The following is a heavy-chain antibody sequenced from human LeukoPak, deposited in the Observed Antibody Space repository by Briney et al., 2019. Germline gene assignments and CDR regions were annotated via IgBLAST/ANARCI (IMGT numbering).Heavy chain of an antibody. D-gene: IGHD3-9*01. CDR1: GGSINSYY. Sequence: PSETLSLTCTVSGGSINSYYWSWIRQPPGKGLEWIGYIYYSGSTNYNPSLKSRVTISVHTSKNQFSLKLSSVTAADTAVYYCARLTGYSSESWFDPWGQGTLVTVSS. V-gene: IGHV4-59*01. CDR2: IYYSGST. CDR3: ARLTGYSSESWFDP. J-gene: IGHJ5*02.